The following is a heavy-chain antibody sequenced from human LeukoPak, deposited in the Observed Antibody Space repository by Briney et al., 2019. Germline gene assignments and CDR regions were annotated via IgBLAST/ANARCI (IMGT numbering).Heavy chain of an antibody. CDR1: GGSFSNYY. Sequence: SETLSLTCAVYGGSFSNYYWSWIRQPPGKGLEWIGEINDSGTINYNPSLMSRVTISVDMSKTQFSLKLSSVTAADTAVYYCARRWNYGRNYYIDVWGKGATVSVSS. D-gene: IGHD1-7*01. CDR3: ARRWNYGRNYYIDV. V-gene: IGHV4-34*01. CDR2: INDSGTI. J-gene: IGHJ6*03.